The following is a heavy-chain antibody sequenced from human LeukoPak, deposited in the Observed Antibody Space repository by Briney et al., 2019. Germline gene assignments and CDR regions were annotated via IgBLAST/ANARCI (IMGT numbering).Heavy chain of an antibody. CDR1: GFTFNNYW. CDR2: INSDGSIT. CDR3: ARDAVDTANAV. D-gene: IGHD5-18*01. V-gene: IGHV3-74*01. Sequence: GGSLRLSCAASGFTFNNYWMTWVRQAPGKGLVWVSHINSDGSITSYADSVKGRFTISRDNAKNTLYLQMNSLRAEDTAVYYCARDAVDTANAVWGQGTTVTVSS. J-gene: IGHJ6*02.